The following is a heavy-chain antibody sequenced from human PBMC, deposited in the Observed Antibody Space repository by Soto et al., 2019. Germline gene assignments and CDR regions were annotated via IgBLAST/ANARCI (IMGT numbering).Heavy chain of an antibody. V-gene: IGHV4-4*02. J-gene: IGHJ6*02. CDR1: GDSISRFSW. CDR2: IYHIGIT. CDR3: ARDLGKATFYYNGMDV. Sequence: QVQLQESGPGLVKPSGTLTLTCAVSGDSISRFSWWSWVRQSPGRGVEWIGEIYHIGITHYNPSLKSRVSISVDKSKNQFSLKLTYVPGADTAVYYCARDLGKATFYYNGMDVWGQGTTVTVSS.